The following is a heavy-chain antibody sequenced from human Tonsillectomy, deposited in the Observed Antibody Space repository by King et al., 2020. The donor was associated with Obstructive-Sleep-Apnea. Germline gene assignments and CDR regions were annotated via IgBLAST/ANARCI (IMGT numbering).Heavy chain of an antibody. J-gene: IGHJ6*02. CDR2: ISSSSSYI. Sequence: VQLVESGGGLVKPGGSLRLSCAASGFTFSSHTMNWVRQAPGKGLEWVSSISSSSSYIYYADSVRGRFTISRDNAKNSLYLQINSLIAEDTAGYYCARETGYCSGGRCYRFGLDVWGQGTTVTVSS. V-gene: IGHV3-21*01. D-gene: IGHD2-15*01. CDR3: ARETGYCSGGRCYRFGLDV. CDR1: GFTFSSHT.